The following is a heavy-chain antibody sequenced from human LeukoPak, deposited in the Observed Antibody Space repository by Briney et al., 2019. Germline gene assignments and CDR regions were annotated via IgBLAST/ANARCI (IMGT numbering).Heavy chain of an antibody. J-gene: IGHJ4*02. Sequence: SETLSLTCAVYGGSFSGYYWSWIRQPPGKGLEWIGEINHSGSTNYNPSLKSRGTISVDTSKNQFSLKLSSVTAADTAVYYCARGDRDGYNRWGQGTLVTVSS. CDR1: GGSFSGYY. CDR2: INHSGST. CDR3: ARGDRDGYNR. D-gene: IGHD5-24*01. V-gene: IGHV4-34*01.